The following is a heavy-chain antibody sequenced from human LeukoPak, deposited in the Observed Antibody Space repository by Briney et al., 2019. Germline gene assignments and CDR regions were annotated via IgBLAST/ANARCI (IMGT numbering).Heavy chain of an antibody. CDR3: ARERFWSGYHIDY. J-gene: IGHJ4*02. Sequence: GGSLRLSCAASGFTFSDYYMSWIRQAPGKGLEWVSYISSSGNTIYYADSVKGRFTISRDNAKSSLYLQMNSLRAEDTAVYYCARERFWSGYHIDYWGQGTLVTVSS. V-gene: IGHV3-11*04. D-gene: IGHD3-3*01. CDR1: GFTFSDYY. CDR2: ISSSGNTI.